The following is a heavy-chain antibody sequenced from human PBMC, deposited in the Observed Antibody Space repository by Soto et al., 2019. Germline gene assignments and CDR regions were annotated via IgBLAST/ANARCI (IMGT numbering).Heavy chain of an antibody. CDR3: VRDPAGHGMDV. Sequence: EVQLVESGGDLVQPGGSLRLSCAASGFTFSSYDMQWVHQVTGKGLEWVSSIGKGGDTYYAGSVKGRFTISRENAKNSLYLQMSSLRAGDTAVYYCVRDPAGHGMDVWGQGTTVTVSS. CDR1: GFTFSSYD. D-gene: IGHD3-10*01. V-gene: IGHV3-13*01. CDR2: IGKGGDT. J-gene: IGHJ6*02.